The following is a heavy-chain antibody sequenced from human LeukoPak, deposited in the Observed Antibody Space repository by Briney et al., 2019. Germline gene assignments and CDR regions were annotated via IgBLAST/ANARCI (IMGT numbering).Heavy chain of an antibody. D-gene: IGHD6-13*01. V-gene: IGHV4-34*01. Sequence: PSETLSLTCAVYGGSFSGYYWSWIRQPPGKGLEWIGEINHSGSTNYNPSLRSRVTISVDTSKDQFSLKLSSVTAADTAVYYCARGHHGTAAGRYYYYYYMDVWGKGTTVTVSS. CDR2: INHSGST. CDR1: GGSFSGYY. CDR3: ARGHHGTAAGRYYYYYYMDV. J-gene: IGHJ6*03.